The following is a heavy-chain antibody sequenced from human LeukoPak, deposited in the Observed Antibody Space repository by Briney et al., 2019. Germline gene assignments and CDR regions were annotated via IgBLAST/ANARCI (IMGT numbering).Heavy chain of an antibody. CDR3: ARGPYCSGGTCYSQYFDY. V-gene: IGHV1-18*01. J-gene: IGHJ4*02. Sequence: ASVNVSCKASGYTFTSYGISWVRQAPGQGLEWMGWISAYNGNTNYAQKLQGRVTMTTDTATSTAYMELRSLRSDDTAVYYCARGPYCSGGTCYSQYFDYWGQGTLVTVSS. D-gene: IGHD2-15*01. CDR1: GYTFTSYG. CDR2: ISAYNGNT.